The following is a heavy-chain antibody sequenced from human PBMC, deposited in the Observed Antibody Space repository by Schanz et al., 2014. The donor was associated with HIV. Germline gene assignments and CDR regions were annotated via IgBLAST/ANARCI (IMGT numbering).Heavy chain of an antibody. V-gene: IGHV3-23*01. CDR2: ISGSGVST. Sequence: EVQMLESGGSSVQPGGSLRLSCVASGFTFSNFAMSWVRQAPGKGLEWVSSISGSGVSTFYAGSVKGRFAISRDKSKNTLYLQMTTLRIDDTAVYYCAKPEYDSRGNSQSHFDYWGQGTLVTVSS. CDR1: GFTFSNFA. D-gene: IGHD3-22*01. CDR3: AKPEYDSRGNSQSHFDY. J-gene: IGHJ4*02.